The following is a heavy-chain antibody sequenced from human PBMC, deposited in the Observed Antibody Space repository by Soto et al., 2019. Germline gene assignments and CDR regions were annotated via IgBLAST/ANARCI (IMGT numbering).Heavy chain of an antibody. J-gene: IGHJ4*02. CDR3: AKTPNSRLLNS. CDR2: TTGTGNSI. Sequence: QTGGSLRLSCAVSGFTFRNYAMSWVRQAPGKGLEWVAGTTGTGNSISYSDSVRGRFTISRDNSENTLYLQMNSLRAEDTAVYWCAKTPNSRLLNSWGQGALVTVSS. D-gene: IGHD3-9*01. V-gene: IGHV3-23*01. CDR1: GFTFRNYA.